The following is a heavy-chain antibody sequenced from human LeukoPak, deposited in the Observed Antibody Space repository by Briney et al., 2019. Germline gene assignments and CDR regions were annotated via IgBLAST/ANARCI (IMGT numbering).Heavy chain of an antibody. V-gene: IGHV3-30-3*01. CDR3: ARGAAAHNAFDI. CDR2: ISYDGSNK. J-gene: IGHJ3*02. D-gene: IGHD6-13*01. Sequence: PGRSLRLSCAASGFIFSSYAMHWVRQAPGKGLEWVAVISYDGSNKYYADSVKGRFTISRDNSRNTLYLQMNSLRAEDTAVYYCARGAAAHNAFDIWGQGTMVTVSS. CDR1: GFIFSSYA.